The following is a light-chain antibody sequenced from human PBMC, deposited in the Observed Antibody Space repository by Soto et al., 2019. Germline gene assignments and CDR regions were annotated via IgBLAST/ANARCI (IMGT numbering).Light chain of an antibody. CDR1: QTVSRSA. CDR3: QQYGNSPFT. J-gene: IGKJ4*01. Sequence: EIVLTQSPGTLSLSPGASSTLSCRASQTVSRSALAWYQQKPGQAPRLLIYGASNRATGIPDRFSGSGSGTDFTLTISRLEPEDFEVYYCQQYGNSPFTFGGGTKVDIK. CDR2: GAS. V-gene: IGKV3-20*01.